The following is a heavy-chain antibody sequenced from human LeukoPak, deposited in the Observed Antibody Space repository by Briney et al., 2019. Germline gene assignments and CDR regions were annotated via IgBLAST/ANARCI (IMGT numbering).Heavy chain of an antibody. CDR3: SRSLDY. CDR2: INQDGSVQ. V-gene: IGHV3-7*01. J-gene: IGHJ4*02. CDR1: GFPFSGYW. Sequence: PGGSLGLSCAASGFPFSGYWMDWVRQAPGKGMKWVANINQDGSVQYYAASVKGRFTISRDNAKNSLYLQMNSLRAEDTAVYYCSRSLDYLGQGTLVTVSS.